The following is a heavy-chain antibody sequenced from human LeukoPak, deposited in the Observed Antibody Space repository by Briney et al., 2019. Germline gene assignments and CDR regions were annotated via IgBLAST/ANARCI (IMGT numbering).Heavy chain of an antibody. CDR3: ARQASDFWSGLMGFDH. CDR1: GGSISSYY. Sequence: SETLSLTCTVSGGSISSYYWSWIRQPPGKGLEWIGYIYTSGSTNYNPSLKSRVTISVDTSKNQFSLKLSFVTAADTAVYYCARQASDFWSGLMGFDHWGQGTLVTVSS. D-gene: IGHD3-3*01. V-gene: IGHV4-4*09. J-gene: IGHJ5*02. CDR2: IYTSGST.